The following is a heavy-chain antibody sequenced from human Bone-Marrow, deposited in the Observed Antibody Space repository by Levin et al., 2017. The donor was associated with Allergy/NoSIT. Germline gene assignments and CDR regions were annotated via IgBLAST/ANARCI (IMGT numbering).Heavy chain of an antibody. CDR2: ISISGTT. V-gene: IGHV3-23*01. J-gene: IGHJ3*02. Sequence: GESLKISCAASGFTFSNYAMSWLRQAPGKGPEWVSAISISGTTYYSDSVKGRFTISRDNSKNTLYLQMNSLRVEDTAVYYCAKDPNGDHVGGFDSWGQGTMVTVSS. CDR3: AKDPNGDHVGGFDS. D-gene: IGHD4-17*01. CDR1: GFTFSNYA.